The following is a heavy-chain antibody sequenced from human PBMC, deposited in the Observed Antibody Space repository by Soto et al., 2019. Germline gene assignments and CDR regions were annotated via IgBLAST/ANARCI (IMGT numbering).Heavy chain of an antibody. V-gene: IGHV5-51*01. D-gene: IGHD3-3*01. Sequence: GESLKISCKGSGYSFTSYWIGWVRQMPGKGLEWMGIIYPGDSDTRYSPSFQGQVTISADKSISTAYLQWSSLKASDTAMYYCGGTESENGFAFADVGGQGTRDPVSS. J-gene: IGHJ6*01. CDR3: GGTESENGFAFADV. CDR2: IYPGDSDT. CDR1: GYSFTSYW.